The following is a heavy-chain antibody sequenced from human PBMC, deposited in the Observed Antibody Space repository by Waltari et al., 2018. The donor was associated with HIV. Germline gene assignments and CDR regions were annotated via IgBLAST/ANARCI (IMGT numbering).Heavy chain of an antibody. Sequence: QLQLQESGPGLVKPSETLSLTCTVSGGSISSSSYYWGWIRQPPGKGLEWIGIIYYSGGTYYNPSLKSRVPISVDTSKNQFSLKLSSVTAADTAVYYCARHGPPDTAMELRYFDLWGRGTLVTVSS. CDR3: ARHGPPDTAMELRYFDL. V-gene: IGHV4-39*01. J-gene: IGHJ2*01. D-gene: IGHD5-18*01. CDR2: IYYSGGT. CDR1: GGSISSSSYY.